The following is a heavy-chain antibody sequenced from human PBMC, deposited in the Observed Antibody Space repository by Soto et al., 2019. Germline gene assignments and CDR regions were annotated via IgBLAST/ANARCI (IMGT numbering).Heavy chain of an antibody. J-gene: IGHJ6*02. CDR1: GGSFSGYY. V-gene: IGHV4-34*01. Sequence: QVQLQQWGAGLLKPSETLSLTCAVYGGSFSGYYWSWIRQPPGKGLEWIGEINHSGSTNYNPSLKSRVTISVDTSKNQFSLKLRSVTGAGTGVYYCARGAIVAVTAAPDYYYYGMDVWGQGTTVTVSS. CDR2: INHSGST. D-gene: IGHD2-2*01. CDR3: ARGAIVAVTAAPDYYYYGMDV.